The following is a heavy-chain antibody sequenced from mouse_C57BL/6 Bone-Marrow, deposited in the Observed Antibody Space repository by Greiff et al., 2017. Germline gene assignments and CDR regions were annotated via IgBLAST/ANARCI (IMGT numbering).Heavy chain of an antibody. CDR1: GYTFTSYW. J-gene: IGHJ1*03. V-gene: IGHV1-5*01. CDR2: IYPGNSDT. Sequence: EVQLQQSGTVLARPGASVKMSCKTSGYTFTSYWMHWVKQRPGQGLEWIGAIYPGNSDTSYNQKFKGKAKLTAVTSASTAYMELSSLTNEDSAVYYCTRGIYYYGSSSLNWYFDVWGTGTTVTVSS. CDR3: TRGIYYYGSSSLNWYFDV. D-gene: IGHD1-1*01.